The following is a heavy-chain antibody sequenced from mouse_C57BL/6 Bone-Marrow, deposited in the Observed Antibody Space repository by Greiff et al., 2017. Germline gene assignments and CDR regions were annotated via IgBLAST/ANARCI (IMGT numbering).Heavy chain of an antibody. J-gene: IGHJ2*01. Sequence: EVQLQQSGAELVRPGASVKLSCTASGFNIKDDYMHWVKQRPEQGLEWIGWIDPENGDTEYASKFQGKATITADTSSNPAYLQLSSLTSEDTAVYYWTVYYYGPSRDYWGQGTTLTVSS. D-gene: IGHD1-1*01. V-gene: IGHV14-4*01. CDR3: TVYYYGPSRDY. CDR1: GFNIKDDY. CDR2: IDPENGDT.